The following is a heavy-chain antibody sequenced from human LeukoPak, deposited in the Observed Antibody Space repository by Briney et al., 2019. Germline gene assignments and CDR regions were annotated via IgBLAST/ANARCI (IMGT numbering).Heavy chain of an antibody. V-gene: IGHV1-2*02. Sequence: ASVKVSCKASGYTFTGYYMHWVRQAPGQWLEWRGWINPNSGGTNYAQKFQGRVTMTRDTSISTAYMELSRLRSDDTAVYYCAKGSRLRSLYYYYGMDVWGQGTTVTVSS. CDR1: GYTFTGYY. J-gene: IGHJ6*02. CDR3: AKGSRLRSLYYYYGMDV. CDR2: INPNSGGT. D-gene: IGHD5-12*01.